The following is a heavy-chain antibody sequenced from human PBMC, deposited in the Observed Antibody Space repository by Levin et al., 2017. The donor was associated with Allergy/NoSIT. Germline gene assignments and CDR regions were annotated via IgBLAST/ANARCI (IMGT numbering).Heavy chain of an antibody. Sequence: GESLKISCAASGFTFSSYAMHWVRQAPGKGLEWVAVISYDGSNKYYADSVKGRFTISRDNSKNTLYLQMNSLRAEDTAVYYCARAFSSSLPFGYWGQGTLVTVSS. V-gene: IGHV3-30-3*01. CDR3: ARAFSSSLPFGY. D-gene: IGHD6-13*01. CDR2: ISYDGSNK. CDR1: GFTFSSYA. J-gene: IGHJ4*02.